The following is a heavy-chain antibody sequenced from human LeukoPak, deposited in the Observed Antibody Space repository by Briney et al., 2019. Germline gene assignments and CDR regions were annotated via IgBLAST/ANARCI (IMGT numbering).Heavy chain of an antibody. CDR2: ISYDGSNE. Sequence: PGRSLRLSCAASGFTFSSYGMHWVRRAPGKGLEWVAFISYDGSNEYYADSVKGRFTISRDKSKNTLYLQMNSLRAEDTAAYYCAKDRSSSWTWTIDYWGQGTLVTVSS. CDR3: AKDRSSSWTWTIDY. CDR1: GFTFSSYG. D-gene: IGHD6-13*01. J-gene: IGHJ4*02. V-gene: IGHV3-30*18.